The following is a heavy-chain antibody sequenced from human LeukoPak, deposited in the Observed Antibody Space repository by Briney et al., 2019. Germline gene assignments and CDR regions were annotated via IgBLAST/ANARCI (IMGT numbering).Heavy chain of an antibody. J-gene: IGHJ6*03. CDR1: VFTFSSYG. Sequence: GGSLRLSCAASVFTFSSYGMTWVRQAPGKGLEWVAFIPYDGSNKFYADSVKGRFTISRDNSKNTLYLQMNSLGVEDTAVYYCAKGVGGSANYYYMDVWGKGTTVTASS. V-gene: IGHV3-30*02. CDR3: AKGVGGSANYYYMDV. CDR2: IPYDGSNK. D-gene: IGHD3-10*01.